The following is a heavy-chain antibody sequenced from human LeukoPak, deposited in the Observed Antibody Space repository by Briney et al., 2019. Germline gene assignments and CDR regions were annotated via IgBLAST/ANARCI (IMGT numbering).Heavy chain of an antibody. D-gene: IGHD5-18*01. CDR3: ARDRGIQLWLEFDF. Sequence: ASVKVSCKASGYTFTSYGISWVRQAPGQGLEWMGWINTNTGNPTYAQGVTGEFVFSLDTSSTTAYLEISSLKAADTAVYYCARDRGIQLWLEFDFWGQGTLVTVSS. V-gene: IGHV7-4-1*02. CDR2: INTNTGNP. J-gene: IGHJ4*02. CDR1: GYTFTSYG.